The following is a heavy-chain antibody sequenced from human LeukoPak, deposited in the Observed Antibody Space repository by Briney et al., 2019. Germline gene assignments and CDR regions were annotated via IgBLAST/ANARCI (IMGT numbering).Heavy chain of an antibody. V-gene: IGHV3-53*01. CDR2: IYSGGST. D-gene: IGHD4-17*01. CDR3: ATNSDDYGDYYDY. J-gene: IGHJ4*02. CDR1: GFTVSSNY. Sequence: PGGSLRLSCAASGFTVSSNYMSWVRQAPGKGLEWVSVIYSGGSTYYADSVKGRFTISRDNSKNTLYLQMNSLRAEDTAVYYCATNSDDYGDYYDYWGQGTLVIVSS.